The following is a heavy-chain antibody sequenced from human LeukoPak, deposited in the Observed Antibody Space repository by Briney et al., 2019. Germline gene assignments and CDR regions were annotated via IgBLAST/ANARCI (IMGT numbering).Heavy chain of an antibody. V-gene: IGHV3-30-3*01. J-gene: IGHJ3*02. CDR2: ISYDGSNK. CDR3: ATSGIVVVPAAGDAFDI. CDR1: GFTFSSYA. D-gene: IGHD2-2*01. Sequence: GGSLRLSCAASGFTFSSYAMHWVRQAPGKGLEWVAVISYDGSNKYYADSVKGRFTISRDNSKNTLYLQMNSLRAEDTAVYYCATSGIVVVPAAGDAFDIWGQGTMVTVSS.